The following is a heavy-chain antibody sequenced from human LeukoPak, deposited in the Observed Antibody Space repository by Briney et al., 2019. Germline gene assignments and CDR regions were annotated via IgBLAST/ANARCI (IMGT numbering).Heavy chain of an antibody. D-gene: IGHD3-3*01. CDR2: IIPILGIA. CDR1: GGTFSSYA. Sequence: ASVKVSCKASGGTFSSYAISWVRQAPGQGLEWMGRIIPILGIANYAQKFQGRVTITADKSTSTAYMELSSLRSEDTAVYYCARGFTIFGVVNAFDIWGQGTMVTVSS. V-gene: IGHV1-69*04. CDR3: ARGFTIFGVVNAFDI. J-gene: IGHJ3*02.